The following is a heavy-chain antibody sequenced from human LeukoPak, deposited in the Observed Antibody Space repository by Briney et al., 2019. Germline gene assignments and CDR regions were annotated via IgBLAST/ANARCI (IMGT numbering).Heavy chain of an antibody. CDR3: AGSIVVVSYFDY. Sequence: GGSLRLSCAASEFTFSSYAMHWVRQAPGKGLEWVAVISYDGSNKYYADSVKGRFTISRDNSKNTLYLQMNSLRAEDTAVYYCAGSIVVVSYFDYWGQGTLVTVSS. J-gene: IGHJ4*02. CDR2: ISYDGSNK. V-gene: IGHV3-30-3*01. CDR1: EFTFSSYA. D-gene: IGHD3-22*01.